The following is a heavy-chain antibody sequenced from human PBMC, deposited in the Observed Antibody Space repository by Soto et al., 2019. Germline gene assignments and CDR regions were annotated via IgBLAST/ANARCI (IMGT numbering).Heavy chain of an antibody. D-gene: IGHD1-26*01. CDR1: GYSFTSYW. CDR3: ARGEIVGATFYYYYGMGV. CDR2: IYPGDSDT. V-gene: IGHV5-51*01. Sequence: PGESLKISCKGSGYSFTSYWIGWVRQMPGKGLEWMGIIYPGDSDTRYSPSFQGQVTISADKSISTAYLQWSSLKASDTAMYYCARGEIVGATFYYYYGMGVWGQGTTVTVSS. J-gene: IGHJ6*02.